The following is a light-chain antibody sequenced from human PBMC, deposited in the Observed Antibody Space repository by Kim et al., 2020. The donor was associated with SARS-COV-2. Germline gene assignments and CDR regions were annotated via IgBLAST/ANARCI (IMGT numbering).Light chain of an antibody. CDR3: SSYTSTTRV. Sequence: PGQSITISCTGTSSDVGDYNYVSWYQQHPGKAPKLMIFDVSNRPSGVSNRFSGSKSGNTASLTISGLQTEDEADYYCSSYTSTTRVFGGGTQLTVL. CDR2: DVS. J-gene: IGLJ2*01. CDR1: SSDVGDYNY. V-gene: IGLV2-14*03.